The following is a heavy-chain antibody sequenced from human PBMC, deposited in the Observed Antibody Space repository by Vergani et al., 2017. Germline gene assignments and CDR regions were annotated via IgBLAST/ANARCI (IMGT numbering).Heavy chain of an antibody. V-gene: IGHV1-18*01. D-gene: IGHD6-19*01. CDR3: ARVGYSSGWYNWFDP. J-gene: IGHJ5*02. CDR1: GYTFNSYG. Sequence: QVQLVQSGAEVKKPGASVKVSCKASGYTFNSYGISGVRQAPGQGLEGMGWISAYNGNTNYAQKLQGRVTMTTDTSTSTAYMELRSLRSDDTAVYYCARVGYSSGWYNWFDPWGQGTLVTVSS. CDR2: ISAYNGNT.